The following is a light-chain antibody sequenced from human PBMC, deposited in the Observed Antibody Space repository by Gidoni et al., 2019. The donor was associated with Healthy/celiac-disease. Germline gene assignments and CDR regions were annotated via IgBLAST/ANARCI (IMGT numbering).Light chain of an antibody. CDR2: AAS. V-gene: IGKV1-39*01. Sequence: DLQMTQSPSSLSASVGDRVTITCRASQRISSYLNWYQQKPGKAPKLLIYAASSLQSGVPSRFSGSGSGTDFTLTISSLQPEDFATYYCQQSYSTPPVTFGQXTKLEIK. J-gene: IGKJ2*01. CDR1: QRISSY. CDR3: QQSYSTPPVT.